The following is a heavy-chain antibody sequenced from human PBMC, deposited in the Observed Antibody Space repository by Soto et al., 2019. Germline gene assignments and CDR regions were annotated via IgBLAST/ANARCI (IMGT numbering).Heavy chain of an antibody. J-gene: IGHJ6*02. CDR2: IWYDGSNK. CDR3: VGQSRSMVRQYYGMDV. D-gene: IGHD3-10*01. CDR1: GFSFSHYG. V-gene: IGHV3-33*01. Sequence: QAQLVESGGGVVQPGKSLTLSCPASGFSFSHYGMHWVRQAPGKGLEWVAGIWYDGSNKFYSDSVKGRFTISRDKSNNTVFLQMNSLRVEDTAVYYCVGQSRSMVRQYYGMDVWGQGTMVAVSS.